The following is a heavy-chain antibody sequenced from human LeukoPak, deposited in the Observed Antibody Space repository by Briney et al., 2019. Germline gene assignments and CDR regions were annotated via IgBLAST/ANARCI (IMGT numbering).Heavy chain of an antibody. CDR2: IRSKPFGGTT. J-gene: IGHJ4*02. CDR1: GFTFGDYT. D-gene: IGHD3-22*01. V-gene: IGHV3-49*04. CDR3: AKASGSNTWDYYDSSGYTFDY. Sequence: GGSLRLSCTASGFTFGDYTVSWVRQAPGKGLEWVGFIRSKPFGGTTEYAASVKGRFTISRDDSKTIAYLQMNSLKTEDTAVYYCAKASGSNTWDYYDSSGYTFDYWGQGTLVTVSS.